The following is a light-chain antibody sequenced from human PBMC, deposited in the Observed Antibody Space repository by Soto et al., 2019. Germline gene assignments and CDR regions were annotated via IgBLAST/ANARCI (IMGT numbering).Light chain of an antibody. CDR3: QQYGSSPIT. J-gene: IGKJ5*01. CDR2: VAS. V-gene: IGKV3-20*01. Sequence: EIVLTQSPGTLSLSPGERATLSCRASQSVSSNYLAWYQQKPGQAPRVLIYVASSRATGITARFSGSGSGTDFTLTISRLEPEDFAVYYCQQYGSSPITFGQGPRLAIK. CDR1: QSVSSNY.